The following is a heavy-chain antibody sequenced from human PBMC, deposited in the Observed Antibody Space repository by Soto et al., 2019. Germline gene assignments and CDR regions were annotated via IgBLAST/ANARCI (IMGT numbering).Heavy chain of an antibody. J-gene: IGHJ4*02. CDR2: NSGGSDRK. V-gene: IGHV3-23*01. D-gene: IGHD5-12*01. CDR1: GFTFSSCP. Sequence: EVQLLESGGGLVQPGGSLRLSCAASGFTFSSCPMNWVGQAPGKGLEWVSGNSGGSDRKSFAESVEGRFTISRDNSKNTLYLEMNNLRAEDTALYYCARRARDGYHSPIDYWGQGALVTVSA. CDR3: ARRARDGYHSPIDY.